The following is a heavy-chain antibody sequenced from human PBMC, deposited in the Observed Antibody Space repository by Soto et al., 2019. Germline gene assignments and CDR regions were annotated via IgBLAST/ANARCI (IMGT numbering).Heavy chain of an antibody. CDR1: EGTFSNSA. CDR2: IIPIFGTP. CDR3: ATPADAINASILKGLAL. Sequence: QVELVQSGTEVKKPGSSVKVSCKASEGTFSNSAIIWVRQAPGQGLEWMGGIIPIFGTPNYAQKFQGRLTISADKFSSTAYMELNSLRSEDTAVYYCATPADAINASILKGLALWGQGSLVTVSS. J-gene: IGHJ4*02. V-gene: IGHV1-69*06. D-gene: IGHD2-21*01.